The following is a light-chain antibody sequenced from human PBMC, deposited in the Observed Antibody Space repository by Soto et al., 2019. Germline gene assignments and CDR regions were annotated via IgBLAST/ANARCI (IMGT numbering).Light chain of an antibody. Sequence: EIVLTQSPATLSLSPGERATLSCRASQSVGSSLAWYQQKPGQAPRLLIYDASNRATGIPARFSGSGSGTEFTLTISSLEPEDFAVYYCQQRTYWPPLTFGGGTKVEIK. J-gene: IGKJ4*01. CDR1: QSVGSS. V-gene: IGKV3-11*01. CDR2: DAS. CDR3: QQRTYWPPLT.